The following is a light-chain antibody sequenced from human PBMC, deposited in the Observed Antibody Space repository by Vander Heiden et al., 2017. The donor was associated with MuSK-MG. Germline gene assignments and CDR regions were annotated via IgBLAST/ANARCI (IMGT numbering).Light chain of an antibody. CDR1: SGSIARNY. CDR2: GDN. CDR3: QSYGSRNCWV. V-gene: IGLV6-57*03. J-gene: IGLJ3*02. Sequence: NFMLTQPHSVSESPGKTVTISCTRSSGSIARNYVQWYQQRPGSAPTTVIYGDNQRPSGVPDRFSGSIDSSSNSASLTISGLKTEDEADYYCQSYGSRNCWVFGGGTKLTVL.